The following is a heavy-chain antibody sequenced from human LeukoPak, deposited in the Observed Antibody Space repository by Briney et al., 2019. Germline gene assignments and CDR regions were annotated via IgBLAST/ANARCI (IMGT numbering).Heavy chain of an antibody. CDR1: GGSISSYY. CDR3: ARDPYCSSTSCHGGSWFDP. J-gene: IGHJ5*02. CDR2: IYTSGST. Sequence: SETLSLTCTVSGGSISSYYWSWIRQPAGKGLEWIGRIYTSGSTNYNPSLKSRVTMSVDTSKNQSSLKLSSVTAADTAVYYCARDPYCSSTSCHGGSWFDPWGQGTLVTVSS. V-gene: IGHV4-4*07. D-gene: IGHD2-2*01.